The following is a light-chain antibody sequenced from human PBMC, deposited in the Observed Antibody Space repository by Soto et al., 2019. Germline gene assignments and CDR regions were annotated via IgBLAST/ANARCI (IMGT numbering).Light chain of an antibody. Sequence: DIVMTQSPDSLAVSLGERATINCKSSQSVLSSSNNKNFLAWYQQKPGQPPKLLISWASTRESRVPDRFSGSGSGTDFTLTISSLEPEAFAVYYCQQRSNWPLTFGGGTKVEIK. CDR1: QSVLSSSNNKNF. V-gene: IGKV4-1*01. CDR2: WAS. J-gene: IGKJ4*01. CDR3: QQRSNWPLT.